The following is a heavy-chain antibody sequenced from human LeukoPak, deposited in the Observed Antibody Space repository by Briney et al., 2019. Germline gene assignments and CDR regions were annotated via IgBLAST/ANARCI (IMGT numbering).Heavy chain of an antibody. D-gene: IGHD2-15*01. Sequence: PSETLSLTCTVSGGSISSSTYYWDWIRQHPGKGLEWIGYIYYSGSTYYNPSLKSRVTISVDTSKNQFSLKLSSVTAADTAVYYCARGGCSGGSCYQDWFDPWGQGTLVTVSS. CDR1: GGSISSSTYY. CDR3: ARGGCSGGSCYQDWFDP. V-gene: IGHV4-31*03. J-gene: IGHJ5*02. CDR2: IYYSGST.